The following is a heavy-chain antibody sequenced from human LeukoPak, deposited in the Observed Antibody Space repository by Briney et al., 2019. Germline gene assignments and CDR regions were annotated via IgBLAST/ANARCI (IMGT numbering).Heavy chain of an antibody. CDR1: GFTFSDYY. Sequence: PGGSPRLFCAASGFTFSDYYMSWIRQAPGKGLEWVSSISSSYNYIYYADSVKGRFTISRDNAKSSLYLQMNSLRADDTAVYYCARSRSPGYFDYWGQGTLVIVSS. D-gene: IGHD3-10*01. V-gene: IGHV3-11*06. CDR2: ISSSYNYI. CDR3: ARSRSPGYFDY. J-gene: IGHJ4*02.